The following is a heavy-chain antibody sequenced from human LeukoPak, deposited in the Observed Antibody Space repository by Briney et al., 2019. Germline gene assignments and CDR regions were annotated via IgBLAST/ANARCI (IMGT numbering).Heavy chain of an antibody. D-gene: IGHD3-22*01. CDR2: INWSGGRL. Sequence: GGSLRLSYAASGFTVSSNYMSWVRQAPGKGLEWVSGINWSGGRLGYADSVKGRFTISRDNAKNSLYLQMNSLRAEDTALYYCARDLFPRGLDSCGYDFDYWGRGTLGTVSS. CDR3: ARDLFPRGLDSCGYDFDY. CDR1: GFTVSSNY. J-gene: IGHJ4*02. V-gene: IGHV3-20*03.